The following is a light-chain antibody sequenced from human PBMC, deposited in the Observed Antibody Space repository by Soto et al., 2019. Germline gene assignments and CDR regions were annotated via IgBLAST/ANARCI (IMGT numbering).Light chain of an antibody. V-gene: IGKV1-39*01. Sequence: DIQMTQSPSSLSASVGDRVTITCRASQSITTYLNWYQQTSGEAPKLLIYAAARLQTGVPSRFSGSGSGTDFTLTISSLQPEDFATYYCQQSYSTLWTFGQGTKVDIK. CDR1: QSITTY. J-gene: IGKJ1*01. CDR2: AAA. CDR3: QQSYSTLWT.